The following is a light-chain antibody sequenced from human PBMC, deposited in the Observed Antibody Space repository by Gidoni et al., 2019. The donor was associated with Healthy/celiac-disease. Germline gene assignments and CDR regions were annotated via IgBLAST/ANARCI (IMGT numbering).Light chain of an antibody. CDR2: DAS. CDR1: QSVSSY. Sequence: EIVLTQSPATLSLSPGERATLSCRASQSVSSYLAWYQQKPGQAPRLLIYDASNRATGIPARFSGSGSGTDFTLTISSLEPEDFAVYYCQQRSNWPPPTFGQXTRLEIK. V-gene: IGKV3-11*01. CDR3: QQRSNWPPPT. J-gene: IGKJ5*01.